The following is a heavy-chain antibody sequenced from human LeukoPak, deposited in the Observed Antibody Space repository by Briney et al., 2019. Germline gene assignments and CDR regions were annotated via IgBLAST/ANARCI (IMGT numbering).Heavy chain of an antibody. Sequence: GGSLRLSCAASGFTVSYNYMSWVRQAPGKGLQWVSVIYSNTSAYYADSVKGRFTISRHNSKNTLYLQMTSLRAEDTAVYYCARDIPVDSRSSVPKPVRDSWGQGTLVTVSS. CDR3: ARDIPVDSRSSVPKPVRDS. V-gene: IGHV3-53*04. D-gene: IGHD6-6*01. CDR2: IYSNTSA. CDR1: GFTVSYNY. J-gene: IGHJ5*02.